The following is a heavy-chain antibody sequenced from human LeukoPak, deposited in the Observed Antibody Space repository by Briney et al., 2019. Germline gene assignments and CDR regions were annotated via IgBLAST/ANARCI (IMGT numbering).Heavy chain of an antibody. CDR1: GFTFSDYF. Sequence: PGGALRLSCAASGFTFSDYFMRWVRQAPGKGLEGVSYISSSGSTIYYADSVKGRFTISRDNAKNSLYLQMNSLRAEDTAVYYCARDPSSSSWYGGGYWGQGTLVTVSS. J-gene: IGHJ4*02. CDR2: ISSSGSTI. D-gene: IGHD6-13*01. V-gene: IGHV3-11*01. CDR3: ARDPSSSSWYGGGY.